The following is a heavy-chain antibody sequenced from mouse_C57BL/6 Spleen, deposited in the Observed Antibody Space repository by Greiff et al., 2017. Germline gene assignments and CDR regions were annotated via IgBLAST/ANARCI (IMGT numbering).Heavy chain of an antibody. J-gene: IGHJ2*01. Sequence: VQLQESGPGLVQPSQCLSITCTASGFTLTSYGVHWVRQSPGKGLEWLGVIWSGGSTDYNAAFISRLSISKDNSKSQVFFKMNSLQADDTAIYYCARNYDYGSSYFDYWGQGTTLTVSS. D-gene: IGHD1-1*01. CDR3: ARNYDYGSSYFDY. CDR2: IWSGGST. V-gene: IGHV2-2*01. CDR1: GFTLTSYG.